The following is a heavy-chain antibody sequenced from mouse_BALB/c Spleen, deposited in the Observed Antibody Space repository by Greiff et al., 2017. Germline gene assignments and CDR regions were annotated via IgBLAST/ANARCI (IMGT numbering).Heavy chain of an antibody. D-gene: IGHD1-1*01. CDR2: INPGSGGT. Sequence: QVQLKESGAELVRPGTSVKVSCKASGYAFTNYLIEWVKQRPGQGLEWIGVINPGSGGTNYNEKFKGKATLTADKSSSTAYMQLSSLTSDDSAVYFCAREEYYGSKSYWGQGTTLTVSS. J-gene: IGHJ2*01. V-gene: IGHV1-54*01. CDR3: AREEYYGSKSY. CDR1: GYAFTNYL.